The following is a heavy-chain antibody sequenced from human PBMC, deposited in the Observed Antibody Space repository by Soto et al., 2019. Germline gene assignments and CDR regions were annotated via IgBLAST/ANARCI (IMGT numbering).Heavy chain of an antibody. CDR1: GYTFTSYG. V-gene: IGHV1-18*01. CDR2: ISAYNGNT. CDR3: ARAEERSSSGWSYGSFFY. J-gene: IGHJ4*02. D-gene: IGHD6-19*01. Sequence: ASVKVSCKASGYTFTSYGISWVRQAPGQGLEWMGWISAYNGNTNYAQKLQGRVTMTTDTSTSTAYMELRSLRSDDTAVFYCARAEERSSSGWSYGSFFYWGQGTLVTVSS.